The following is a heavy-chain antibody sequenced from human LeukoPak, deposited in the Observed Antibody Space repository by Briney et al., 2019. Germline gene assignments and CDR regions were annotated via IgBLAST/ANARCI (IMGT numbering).Heavy chain of an antibody. V-gene: IGHV3-74*01. CDR3: ARVGVGMYHFDH. J-gene: IGHJ4*02. CDR2: INPDGSTT. D-gene: IGHD2-2*01. Sequence: GGSLRLSCAASGLTFRNYWMHWVRQAPGKGLVWVSRINPDGSTTTYADSVEGRFTISRDNAKNTLYLQMSSLRAEDTAVYYCARVGVGMYHFDHWGQGTLVTVSS. CDR1: GLTFRNYW.